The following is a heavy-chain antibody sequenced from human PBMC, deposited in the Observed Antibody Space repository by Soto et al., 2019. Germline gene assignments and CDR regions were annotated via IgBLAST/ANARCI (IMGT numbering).Heavy chain of an antibody. J-gene: IGHJ4*02. D-gene: IGHD2-2*01. CDR1: GFTFSSYS. Sequence: GGSLRLSCAASGFTFSSYSMNWVRQAPGKGLEWVSSISSSSSYIYYADSVKGRFTISRDNAKNSLYLQMNSLRAEDTAVYYCARDVGAGIVVVPAAWARRLDYWGQGTLVTVSS. CDR2: ISSSSSYI. V-gene: IGHV3-21*01. CDR3: ARDVGAGIVVVPAAWARRLDY.